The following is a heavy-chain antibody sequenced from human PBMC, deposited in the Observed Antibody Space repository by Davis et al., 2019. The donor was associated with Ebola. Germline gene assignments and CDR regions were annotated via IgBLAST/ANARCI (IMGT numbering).Heavy chain of an antibody. D-gene: IGHD7-27*01. V-gene: IGHV3-30-3*01. Sequence: GGSLRLSCAASGFTFSSYAMHWVRQAPGKGLEWVAVISYVGSNKYYADSVKGRFTISRDNSKNTLYLQMNSLRAEDTAVYYCARAAWGPNYYFDYWGQGTLVTVSS. J-gene: IGHJ4*02. CDR2: ISYVGSNK. CDR3: ARAAWGPNYYFDY. CDR1: GFTFSSYA.